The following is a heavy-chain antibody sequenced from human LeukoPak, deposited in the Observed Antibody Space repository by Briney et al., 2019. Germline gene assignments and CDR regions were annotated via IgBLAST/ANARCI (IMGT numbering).Heavy chain of an antibody. Sequence: ASVKVSCKASGYTFTGYYMHWVRQAPGQGLEWMGGIIPIFGTANYAQMFQGRVTMTRGTSTSTVYMELSSLRSEDTAVYYCARGASPTYYYDSSGYTGDDYYYMDVWGKGTTVTISS. CDR2: IIPIFGTA. J-gene: IGHJ6*03. V-gene: IGHV1-46*01. CDR3: ARGASPTYYYDSSGYTGDDYYYMDV. CDR1: GYTFTGYY. D-gene: IGHD3-22*01.